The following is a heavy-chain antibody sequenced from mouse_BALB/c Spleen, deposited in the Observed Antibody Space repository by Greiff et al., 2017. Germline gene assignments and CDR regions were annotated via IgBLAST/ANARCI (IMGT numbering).Heavy chain of an antibody. CDR1: GFTFSSFG. Sequence: EVQGVESGGGLVQPGGSRKLSCAASGFTFSSFGMHWVRQAPEKGLEWVAYISSGSSTIYYADTVKGRFTISRDNPKNTLFLQMTSLRSEDTAMYYCASYGSSFFYAMDYWGQGTSVTVSS. J-gene: IGHJ4*01. CDR3: ASYGSSFFYAMDY. V-gene: IGHV5-17*02. D-gene: IGHD1-1*01. CDR2: ISSGSSTI.